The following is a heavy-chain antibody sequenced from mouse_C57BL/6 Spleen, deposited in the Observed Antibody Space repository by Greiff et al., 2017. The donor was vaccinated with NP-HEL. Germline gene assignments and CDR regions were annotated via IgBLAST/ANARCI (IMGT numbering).Heavy chain of an antibody. CDR3: ARYGPYYFDY. V-gene: IGHV1-78*01. CDR1: GYTFTDHT. J-gene: IGHJ2*01. Sequence: QVQLQQSDAELVKPGASVKISCKVSGYTFTDHTVHWMKQRPEQGLEWIGYIYPRDGGTKYNEKFNGKAPLTADKSSSTAYMQLDSLTSEDSAVYCCARYGPYYFDYWGQGTTLTVSS. CDR2: IYPRDGGT. D-gene: IGHD1-1*01.